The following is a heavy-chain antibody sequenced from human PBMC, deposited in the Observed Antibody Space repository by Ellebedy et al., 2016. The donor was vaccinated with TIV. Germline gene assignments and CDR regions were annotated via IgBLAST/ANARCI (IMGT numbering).Heavy chain of an antibody. CDR2: IYYSGTT. V-gene: IGHV4-31*03. D-gene: IGHD5-12*01. CDR3: ARVFFSVGYENSPTPDY. Sequence: SETLSLTXTVSGGSITSGGFYWSWIRQHAGKGLEWIGYIYYSGTTYYNPSLQSRVTMSVDTSKNQFSLNLSPVTAADTAVYYCARVFFSVGYENSPTPDYWGQGILVTVSS. J-gene: IGHJ4*02. CDR1: GGSITSGGFY.